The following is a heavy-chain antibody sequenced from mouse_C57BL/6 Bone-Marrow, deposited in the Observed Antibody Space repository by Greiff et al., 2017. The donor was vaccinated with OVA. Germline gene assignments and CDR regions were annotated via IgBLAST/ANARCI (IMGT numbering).Heavy chain of an antibody. D-gene: IGHD2-3*01. V-gene: IGHV1-15*01. Sequence: VKLQESGAELVRPGASVTLSCKASGYTFTDYEMHWVKQTPVHGLEWIGAIDPETGGTAYNQKFKGKAILTADKSSSTAYMELRSLTSEDSAVYYCRYDGYYRYCDVWGTGTTVSVSS. CDR1: GYTFTDYE. CDR3: RYDGYYRYCDV. J-gene: IGHJ1*03. CDR2: IDPETGGT.